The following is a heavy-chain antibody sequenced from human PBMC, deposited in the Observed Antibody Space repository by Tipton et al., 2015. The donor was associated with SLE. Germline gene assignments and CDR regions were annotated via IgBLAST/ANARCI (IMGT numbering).Heavy chain of an antibody. Sequence: TLSLTCAVYGGSFSGYYWSWIRQPPGKGLEWIGEINHSGSTNYNPSLKSRVTMAIDTSKNQFSLRLSSVTAADTAVYFCAKGYCSSASCYWSVFDPWGQGTLVTVSS. CDR2: INHSGST. J-gene: IGHJ5*02. CDR1: GGSFSGYY. CDR3: AKGYCSSASCYWSVFDP. V-gene: IGHV4-34*01. D-gene: IGHD2-2*01.